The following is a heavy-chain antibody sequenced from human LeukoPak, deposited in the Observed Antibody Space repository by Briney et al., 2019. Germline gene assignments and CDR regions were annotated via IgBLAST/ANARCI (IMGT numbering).Heavy chain of an antibody. V-gene: IGHV4-34*01. J-gene: IGHJ4*02. CDR3: ASSIRLDYDILTGYFSFYFTDY. D-gene: IGHD3-9*01. Sequence: SETLSLTCAVYGGSFSGYYWSWIRQPPGKGLEWIGEINHSGSTNYNPSLKSRVTISVDTSKNQFSLKLSSVTAADTAVYYCASSIRLDYDILTGYFSFYFTDYWGQGTLVTVSS. CDR1: GGSFSGYY. CDR2: INHSGST.